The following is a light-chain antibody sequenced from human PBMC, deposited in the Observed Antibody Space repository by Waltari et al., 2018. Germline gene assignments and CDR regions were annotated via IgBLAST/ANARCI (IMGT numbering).Light chain of an antibody. CDR2: EAS. CDR1: QSVNTW. Sequence: DFQLTQSPSPLSASVGDRVTITCRASQSVNTWLAWYQQKPGKAPKLLIYEASGLESDVPSRFSGSGSGTEFTLTISSLQPDDVATYFCQHYIDFPRTFGQGTKVEV. V-gene: IGKV1-5*03. J-gene: IGKJ1*01. CDR3: QHYIDFPRT.